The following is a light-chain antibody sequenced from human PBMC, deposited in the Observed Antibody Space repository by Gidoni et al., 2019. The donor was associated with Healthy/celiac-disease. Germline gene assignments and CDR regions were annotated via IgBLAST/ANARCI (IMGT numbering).Light chain of an antibody. J-gene: IGKJ1*01. CDR2: AAS. V-gene: IGKV1-39*01. CDR3: QQSDSTPWT. CDR1: QSISGY. Sequence: DIQMTQSPSSLSASVGDRVTITCRASQSISGYLNWYQQKPGPDPKLLIYAASSLQSGVPSRFSGSGSGTDLTLTISSLQPEDFATYYCQQSDSTPWTFGQGTKVEIK.